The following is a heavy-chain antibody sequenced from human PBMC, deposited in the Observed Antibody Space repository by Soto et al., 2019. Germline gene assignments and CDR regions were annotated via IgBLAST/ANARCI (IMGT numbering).Heavy chain of an antibody. V-gene: IGHV3-30*03. CDR1: VFTFSRFG. Sequence: GGSLRLSCAASVFTFSRFGMHWVRQAPGKGLEWVAVISYPGTDKYYTDSVKGRFTVSRDNFKNTLYLQMDSLRTEDTALYYCARPRSSSDYYFYYGMEVWGQGTTVTVSS. J-gene: IGHJ6*01. CDR3: ARPRSSSDYYFYYGMEV. CDR2: ISYPGTDK. D-gene: IGHD6-6*01.